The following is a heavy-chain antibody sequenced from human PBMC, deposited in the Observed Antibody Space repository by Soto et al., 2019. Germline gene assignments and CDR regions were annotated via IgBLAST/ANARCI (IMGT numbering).Heavy chain of an antibody. CDR1: GFTFGDYA. Sequence: GESLKISCTASGFTFGDYAMSWVRQAPGKGLEWVGFIRSKAYGGTTEYAASVKGRFTISRDDSKSIAYLQMNSLKTEDTAVYYCTRDRIQLWVRDWLDPWGPGTIVTVYS. J-gene: IGHJ5*02. V-gene: IGHV3-49*04. CDR2: IRSKAYGGTT. CDR3: TRDRIQLWVRDWLDP. D-gene: IGHD5-18*01.